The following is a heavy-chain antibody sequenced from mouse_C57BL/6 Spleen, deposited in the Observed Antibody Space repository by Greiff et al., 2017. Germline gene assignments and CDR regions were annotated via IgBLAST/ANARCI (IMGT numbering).Heavy chain of an antibody. V-gene: IGHV1-55*01. CDR1: GYTFTSYW. CDR2: IYPGSGST. J-gene: IGHJ2*01. Sequence: VQLQQPGAELVKPGASVKMSCKASGYTFTSYWITWVKQRPGQGLEWIGDIYPGSGSTNYNEKFKSKATLTADKSSSTAYMQLSSLTSEDSAVYFCARLADYWGQGTTLTVSS. CDR3: ARLADY.